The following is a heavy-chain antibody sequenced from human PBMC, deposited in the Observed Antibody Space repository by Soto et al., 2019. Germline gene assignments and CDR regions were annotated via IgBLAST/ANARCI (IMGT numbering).Heavy chain of an antibody. J-gene: IGHJ3*02. CDR2: IYSGGST. CDR1: GFTVSSNY. CDR3: ARKNNLDAFDI. Sequence: GGSLRLSCAASGFTVSSNYMSWVRQAPGKGLEWVSVIYSGGSTYYADSVKGRFTISRDNSKNTLYLQMNSLRAEDTAVYYCARKNNLDAFDIWGQGTMVTISS. V-gene: IGHV3-66*01.